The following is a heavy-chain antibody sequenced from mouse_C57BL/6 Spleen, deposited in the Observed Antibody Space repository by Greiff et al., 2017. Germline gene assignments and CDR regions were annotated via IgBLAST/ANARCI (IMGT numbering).Heavy chain of an antibody. J-gene: IGHJ2*01. Sequence: VQLQQPGAELVKPGASVKMSCKASGYTFTSYWITWVKQRPGQGLEWIGDIYPGSGSTNYNEKFKSKATLTVDTSSSTAYMQLRSLTSEDSAVYYCARNYYGSSYFDYWGQGTTLTVSS. V-gene: IGHV1-55*01. CDR1: GYTFTSYW. CDR2: IYPGSGST. CDR3: ARNYYGSSYFDY. D-gene: IGHD1-1*01.